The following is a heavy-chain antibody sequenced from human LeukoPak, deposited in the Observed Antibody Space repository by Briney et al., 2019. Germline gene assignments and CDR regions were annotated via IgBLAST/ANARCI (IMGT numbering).Heavy chain of an antibody. Sequence: ASVKVSCKASGYTFTSYDINWVRQATGQGLEWMGWMNPNSGNTGYAQKFQGRVTITRNTSISTAYMELSSLRSGDTAVYYCARGFGYYDFWSGYYDYWGQGTLVTVSS. CDR2: MNPNSGNT. V-gene: IGHV1-8*03. CDR1: GYTFTSYD. J-gene: IGHJ4*02. D-gene: IGHD3-3*01. CDR3: ARGFGYYDFWSGYYDY.